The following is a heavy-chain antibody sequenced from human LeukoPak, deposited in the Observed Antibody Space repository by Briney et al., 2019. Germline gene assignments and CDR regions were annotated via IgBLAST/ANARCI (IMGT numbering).Heavy chain of an antibody. Sequence: PGGSLRLSCAASGFSFSSYGMHWVRQAPGKGLEWVAVIWPDGRNKFYADSVKGRFTVSRDNSKNTLFLQMSSLRADDTALYYCVREVTNDAFDIWGQGTMVTVSS. D-gene: IGHD4-17*01. CDR3: VREVTNDAFDI. CDR1: GFSFSSYG. J-gene: IGHJ3*02. V-gene: IGHV3-33*01. CDR2: IWPDGRNK.